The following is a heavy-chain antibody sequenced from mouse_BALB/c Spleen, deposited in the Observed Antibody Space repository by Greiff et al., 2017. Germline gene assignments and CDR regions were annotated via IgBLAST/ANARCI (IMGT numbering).Heavy chain of an antibody. J-gene: IGHJ4*01. Sequence: QVQLKQSGAELVRPGTSVKVSCKASGYAFTNYLIEWVKQRPGQGLEWIGVINPGSGGTNYNEKFKGKATLTADKSSSTAYMQLSSLTSDDSAVYFCAIYQGYAMDYWGQGTSVTVSS. CDR2: INPGSGGT. CDR1: GYAFTNYL. CDR3: AIYQGYAMDY. D-gene: IGHD2-1*01. V-gene: IGHV1-54*01.